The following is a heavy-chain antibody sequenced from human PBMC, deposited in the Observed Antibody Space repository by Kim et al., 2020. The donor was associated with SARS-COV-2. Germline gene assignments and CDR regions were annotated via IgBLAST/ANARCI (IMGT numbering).Heavy chain of an antibody. CDR2: ISYDGSNK. CDR3: ASPASRKTRSFDY. V-gene: IGHV3-30*04. Sequence: GGSLRLSCAASGFTFSSYAMHWVRQAPGKGLEWVAVISYDGSNKYYADSVKGRFTISRDNSKNTLYLQMNSLRAEDTAVYYCASPASRKTRSFDYWGQGTLLTVSS. J-gene: IGHJ4*02. D-gene: IGHD4-17*01. CDR1: GFTFSSYA.